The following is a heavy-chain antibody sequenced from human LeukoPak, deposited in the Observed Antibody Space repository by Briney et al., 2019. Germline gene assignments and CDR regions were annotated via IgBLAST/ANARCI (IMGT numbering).Heavy chain of an antibody. CDR2: IHYSGST. J-gene: IGHJ3*02. V-gene: IGHV4-59*02. Sequence: SETLSLTCSVSGGSVAPYYWNWIRQSPGKGLEWIGYIHYSGSTKYNPSLESRVTISVGTSRNQFSLKLNSVTAADTAVYYCARDDSDYDDASLIWGQGTNVSVSS. D-gene: IGHD5-12*01. CDR1: GGSVAPYY. CDR3: ARDDSDYDDASLI.